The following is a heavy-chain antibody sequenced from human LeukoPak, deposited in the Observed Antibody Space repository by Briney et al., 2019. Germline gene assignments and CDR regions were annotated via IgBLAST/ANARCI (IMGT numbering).Heavy chain of an antibody. Sequence: PSETLSLTCTVSGYSISSGYYWGWIRQPPGEGLEWIGSIYHSGSTYYNPSLKSRVTISVDKSKNQFSLKLSSVTAADTAVYYCAREEGGYYRTHYFDYWGQGTLVTVPS. J-gene: IGHJ4*02. CDR3: AREEGGYYRTHYFDY. V-gene: IGHV4-38-2*02. D-gene: IGHD1-26*01. CDR2: IYHSGST. CDR1: GYSISSGYY.